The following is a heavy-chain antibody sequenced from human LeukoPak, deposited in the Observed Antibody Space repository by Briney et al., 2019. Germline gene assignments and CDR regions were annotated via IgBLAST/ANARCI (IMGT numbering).Heavy chain of an antibody. CDR1: GFTFSSYA. CDR2: ISSSSSTI. Sequence: GGSLRLSCAASGFTFSSYAMNWVRQAPGKGLEWVSYISSSSSTIYYADSVKGRFTLSRDNAKNSLYLQMNSLRAEDTAVYYCARGGDWLFYYFDYWGQGTLVTVSS. D-gene: IGHD3-9*01. CDR3: ARGGDWLFYYFDY. V-gene: IGHV3-48*04. J-gene: IGHJ4*02.